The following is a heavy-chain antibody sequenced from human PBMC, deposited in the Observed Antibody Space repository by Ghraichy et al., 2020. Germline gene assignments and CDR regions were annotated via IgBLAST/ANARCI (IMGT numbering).Heavy chain of an antibody. CDR1: GGSFSGYY. CDR2: INHSGST. CDR3: ARSGYFGGRVFDY. Sequence: PETLSLTCAVYGGSFSGYYWSWIRQPPGKGLEWIGEINHSGSTNYNPSLKSRVTISVDTSKNQFSLKLSSVTAADTAVYYCARSGYFGGRVFDYWGQGTLVTVSS. J-gene: IGHJ4*02. V-gene: IGHV4-34*01. D-gene: IGHD3-10*01.